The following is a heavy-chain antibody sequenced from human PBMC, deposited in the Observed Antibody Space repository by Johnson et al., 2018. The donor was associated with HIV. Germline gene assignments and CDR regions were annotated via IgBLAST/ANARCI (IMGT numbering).Heavy chain of an antibody. CDR3: ARASFIGIAAAENAFES. V-gene: IGHV3-9*01. CDR1: GFTFDDYA. Sequence: VQLVESGGGLVQPGGSLRLSCAASGFTFDDYAMHWVRQAPGKGLEWVSGISWNSGSIGYADSVKGRFTISRDNAKNSRYLQMNSLRAEDTAVYYCARASFIGIAAAENAFESWGQGTMVTVSS. CDR2: ISWNSGSI. D-gene: IGHD6-13*01. J-gene: IGHJ3*02.